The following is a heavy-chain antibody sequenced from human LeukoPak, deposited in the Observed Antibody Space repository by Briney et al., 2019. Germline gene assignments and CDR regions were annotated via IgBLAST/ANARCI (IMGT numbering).Heavy chain of an antibody. CDR2: ISNDGNKK. Sequence: GGSLRLSCAASGFTFSNYGMSWVRQAPGKGLEWVAGISNDGNKKYYADSVKGRFIISRDNSKNALYLQMNSLRAEDTAVYYCAKDWYSFTVVTPFSHWGQGTLVTVSS. CDR1: GFTFSNYG. V-gene: IGHV3-30*18. D-gene: IGHD4-23*01. CDR3: AKDWYSFTVVTPFSH. J-gene: IGHJ4*02.